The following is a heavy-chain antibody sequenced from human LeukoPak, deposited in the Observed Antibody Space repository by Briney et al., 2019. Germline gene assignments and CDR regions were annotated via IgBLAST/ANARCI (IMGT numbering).Heavy chain of an antibody. V-gene: IGHV3-49*04. CDR2: IRSKAYGGTT. D-gene: IGHD3-22*01. J-gene: IGHJ4*02. CDR3: TRDEHYYDSRIFDY. Sequence: GGSLRLSCTASGFTFGDYAMSWVRQAPGKGLEWVGFIRSKAYGGTTEYAASVEGRFTISRHDSKSIAYLQMNSLKTEDTALYYCTRDEHYYDSRIFDYWGQGTLVTVSS. CDR1: GFTFGDYA.